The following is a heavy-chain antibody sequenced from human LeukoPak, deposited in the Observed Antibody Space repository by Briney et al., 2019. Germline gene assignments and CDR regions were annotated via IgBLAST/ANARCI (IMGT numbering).Heavy chain of an antibody. CDR2: FDPENGET. D-gene: IGHD2-15*01. Sequence: ASVKVSCTVSGYTLTELSVHWVRQAPGKGLEWMGGFDPENGETIYAQSFQGRLTMTEDTSTDTAYMELSSLRSEDTAVYYCARGYCSGGTCYFDYWGLGTLVTVSS. V-gene: IGHV1-24*01. CDR3: ARGYCSGGTCYFDY. CDR1: GYTLTELS. J-gene: IGHJ4*02.